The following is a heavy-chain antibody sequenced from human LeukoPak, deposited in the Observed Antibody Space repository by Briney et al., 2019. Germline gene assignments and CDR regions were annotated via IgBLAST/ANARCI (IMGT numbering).Heavy chain of an antibody. CDR2: IKHDESKT. Sequence: GGSLRLSCAASGFTFTNYWMSWVRQAPGKGPEWVANIKHDESKTYYDDSVKGRFTISRDNAKNSLFLQMNSLRAEDTAVYYCARDASLYCAGDTCYWTFDHWGQGTLVTVSS. J-gene: IGHJ4*02. V-gene: IGHV3-7*01. D-gene: IGHD2-21*02. CDR1: GFTFTNYW. CDR3: ARDASLYCAGDTCYWTFDH.